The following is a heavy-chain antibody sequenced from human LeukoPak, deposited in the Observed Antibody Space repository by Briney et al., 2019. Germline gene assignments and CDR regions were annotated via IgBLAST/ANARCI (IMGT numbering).Heavy chain of an antibody. V-gene: IGHV1-69*13. Sequence: SVKVSCKASGGTFISYAISWVRQAPGQGLEWMGGIIPIFGTANYAQKFQGRVTITADESTSTAYMELSSLRSEDTAVYYCASIGGLAARSYYYYMDVWGKGTTVTVSS. J-gene: IGHJ6*03. CDR2: IIPIFGTA. CDR1: GGTFISYA. CDR3: ASIGGLAARSYYYYMDV. D-gene: IGHD6-6*01.